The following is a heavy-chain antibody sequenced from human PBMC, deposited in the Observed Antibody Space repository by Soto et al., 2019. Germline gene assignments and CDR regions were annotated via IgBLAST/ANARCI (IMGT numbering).Heavy chain of an antibody. V-gene: IGHV4-59*01. CDR1: GGSISYYY. J-gene: IGHJ4*02. CDR2: IYYSGST. Sequence: SETLSLTCTVSGGSISYYYWSWIRQPPGKGLEWIGYIYYSGSTNCNPSLKSRVTISVDTSKNQFSLKLSSVTAADTDVYYCARGNDFGDYYFDYWGQGTLVTVSS. D-gene: IGHD4-17*01. CDR3: ARGNDFGDYYFDY.